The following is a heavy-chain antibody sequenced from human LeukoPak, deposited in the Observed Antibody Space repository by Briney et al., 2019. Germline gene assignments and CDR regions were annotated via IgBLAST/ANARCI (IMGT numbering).Heavy chain of an antibody. D-gene: IGHD6-13*01. CDR3: AREHSAGWFDP. V-gene: IGHV3-33*01. J-gene: IGHJ5*02. Sequence: PGGSLRLSCAASGFTFSSYGMHWVRQAPGKGLEWVAVIWYDGSNKFYADSVKGRFTISRDNSKNTLYLQMNSLRAEDTAVYYCAREHSAGWFDPWGQGTLVTVSS. CDR1: GFTFSSYG. CDR2: IWYDGSNK.